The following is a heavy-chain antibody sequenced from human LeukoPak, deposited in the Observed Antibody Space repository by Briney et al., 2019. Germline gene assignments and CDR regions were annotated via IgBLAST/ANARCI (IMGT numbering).Heavy chain of an antibody. CDR1: GFTFDDYA. Sequence: PGRSLRLSCAASGFTFDDYAMHWVRQAPGKGLEWVSSISWNSGIVGYADSVKGRFTISRDNAKNSLYLQMNSLRAEDTAVYFCARANYYYDMDVWGQGTTVTVSS. V-gene: IGHV3-9*01. CDR2: ISWNSGIV. CDR3: ARANYYYDMDV. J-gene: IGHJ6*02.